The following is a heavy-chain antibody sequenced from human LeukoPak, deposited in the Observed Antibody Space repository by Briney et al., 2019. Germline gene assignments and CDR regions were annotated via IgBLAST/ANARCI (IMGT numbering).Heavy chain of an antibody. J-gene: IGHJ3*02. D-gene: IGHD1-7*01. V-gene: IGHV4-59*01. CDR2: IYYSGST. CDR3: ARHNWNYIAFDI. Sequence: SETLSLTCTVSGGSIISYYWSWIRQPPGKGLEWIGYIYYSGSTNYNPSLKSRVTISVDTSKNQFSLKLSSVTAADTAVYFCARHNWNYIAFDIWGQGTTVTVSS. CDR1: GGSIISYY.